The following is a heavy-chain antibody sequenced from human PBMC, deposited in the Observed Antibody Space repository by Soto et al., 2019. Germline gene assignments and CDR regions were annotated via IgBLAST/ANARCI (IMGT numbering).Heavy chain of an antibody. CDR1: GYTFTSYG. CDR2: ISAYNGNR. V-gene: IGHV1-18*01. J-gene: IGHJ5*02. D-gene: IGHD3-10*01. CDR3: PRDSGSGSYYDCFDP. Sequence: ASVKVSCKASGYTFTSYGISWVRQAPGQGREWMGWISAYNGNRNYAQKLQGRVTMTTDTSTSTAYMELGRLRSADPAVYPCPRDSGSGSYYDCFDPCGQRPLVAVSS.